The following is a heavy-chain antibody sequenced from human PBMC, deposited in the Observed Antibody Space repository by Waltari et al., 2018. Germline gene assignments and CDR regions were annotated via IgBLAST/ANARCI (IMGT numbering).Heavy chain of an antibody. J-gene: IGHJ5*02. CDR3: ARHLWFGGPSGWFDP. Sequence: QLQLQESGPGLVKPSETLSLTCTVSGGSISSSSYYWGWIRQPPGKGLEWIGSIYYSGRTDSNPALKSRGTRSEDTSKNQFSLKLSAVTAADTAVYYCARHLWFGGPSGWFDPWGQGTLVTVSS. D-gene: IGHD3-10*01. V-gene: IGHV4-39*01. CDR2: IYYSGRT. CDR1: GGSISSSSYY.